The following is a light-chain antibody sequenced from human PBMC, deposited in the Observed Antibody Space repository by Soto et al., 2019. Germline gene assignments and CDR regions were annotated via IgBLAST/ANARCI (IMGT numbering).Light chain of an antibody. CDR1: QNIDKY. CDR2: AAS. V-gene: IGKV1-39*01. J-gene: IGKJ3*01. Sequence: DILLTQSPASLSASVGDRVTITCRANQNIDKYLNWYHQKPGKAPKFLISAASSLQSGVPGRFSGTRSGTDFTLSITNLPPEDFGSYFCQQTFRNPRSFGPGTQLHI. CDR3: QQTFRNPRS.